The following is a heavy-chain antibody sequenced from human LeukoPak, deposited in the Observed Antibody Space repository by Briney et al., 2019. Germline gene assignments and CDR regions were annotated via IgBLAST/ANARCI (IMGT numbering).Heavy chain of an antibody. Sequence: ASETLSLTCTVSGGSISSYYWNWIRRPPGKGPEWIGCISDTGTTKYNPAFKSRVTISVDTSKNQFSLKLTSVTAADTAVYFCVTGYYEPFEKWGQGTLVSVSS. J-gene: IGHJ4*02. CDR3: VTGYYEPFEK. D-gene: IGHD3-22*01. V-gene: IGHV4-59*01. CDR1: GGSISSYY. CDR2: ISDTGTT.